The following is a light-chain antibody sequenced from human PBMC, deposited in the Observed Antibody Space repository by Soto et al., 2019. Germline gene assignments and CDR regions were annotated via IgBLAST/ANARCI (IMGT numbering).Light chain of an antibody. V-gene: IGKV1-33*01. CDR2: DAS. J-gene: IGKJ4*01. CDR3: QQDDNLPPLT. Sequence: DIQMTQSPSSLSAYVGDRVTITCQASQDISNYLNWYQQKPGKAPKLLIYDASNLETGVPSRFSGSGSGTDFTFTISSLQPEDIATYYCQQDDNLPPLTFGGGTKVEIK. CDR1: QDISNY.